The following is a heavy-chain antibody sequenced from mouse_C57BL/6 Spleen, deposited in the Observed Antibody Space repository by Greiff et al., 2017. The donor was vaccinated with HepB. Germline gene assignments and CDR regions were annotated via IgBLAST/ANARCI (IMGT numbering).Heavy chain of an antibody. Sequence: EVMLVESGGGLVKPGGSLKLSCAASGFTFSSYAMSWVRQTPEKRLEWVATISDGGSYTYYPDNVKGRFTISRDNAKNNLYLQMSHLKSEDTAMYYSARVGYYGKGLAYWGQGTLVTVSA. CDR1: GFTFSSYA. CDR3: ARVGYYGKGLAY. D-gene: IGHD2-1*01. J-gene: IGHJ3*01. V-gene: IGHV5-4*03. CDR2: ISDGGSYT.